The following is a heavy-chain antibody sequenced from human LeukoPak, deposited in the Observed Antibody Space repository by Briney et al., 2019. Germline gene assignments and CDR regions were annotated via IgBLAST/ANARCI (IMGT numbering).Heavy chain of an antibody. CDR1: GYTLTNYD. Sequence: ASVKVSCKASGYTLTNYDINWERQATGQGLEWMGWMNPNSGYTGYAQKFQGRFTMTRNTSISTAYMELSSLRSEDTAVYYCARGAVIPATMGYYGMDVWGQGTTVSVSS. V-gene: IGHV1-8*01. CDR3: ARGAVIPATMGYYGMDV. CDR2: MNPNSGYT. D-gene: IGHD2-2*01. J-gene: IGHJ6*02.